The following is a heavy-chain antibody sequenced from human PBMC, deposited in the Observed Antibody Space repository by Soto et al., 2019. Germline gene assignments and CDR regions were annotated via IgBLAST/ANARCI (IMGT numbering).Heavy chain of an antibody. V-gene: IGHV3-30*18. CDR3: AKVDCSGGSCYFSAFDI. Sequence: GGSLRLSCAASGFTFSSYGMHWVRQAPGKGLEWVAVISYDGTNNYYTESVKGRFTISRDNSKNTLFLQMNSLRAEDTAVYFCAKVDCSGGSCYFSAFDIWGQGTMVTVSS. J-gene: IGHJ3*02. D-gene: IGHD2-15*01. CDR1: GFTFSSYG. CDR2: ISYDGTNN.